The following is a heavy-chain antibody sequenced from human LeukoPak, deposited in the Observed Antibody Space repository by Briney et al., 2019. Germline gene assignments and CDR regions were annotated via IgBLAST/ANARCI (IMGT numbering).Heavy chain of an antibody. J-gene: IGHJ6*03. V-gene: IGHV4-4*09. Sequence: SETLSLTCTVSGCSISSYYWSWIRQPPGKGLEWIGYIYTSGSTNYNPSLKSRVTISVDTSKNQFSLKLSSVTAADTAVYYCARLRIYYYYMDVWGKGTTVTVSS. CDR1: GCSISSYY. CDR3: ARLRIYYYYMDV. CDR2: IYTSGST.